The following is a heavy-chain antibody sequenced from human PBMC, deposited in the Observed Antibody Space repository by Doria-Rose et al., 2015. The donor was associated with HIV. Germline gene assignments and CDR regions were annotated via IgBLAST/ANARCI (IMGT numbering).Heavy chain of an antibody. V-gene: IGHV2-26*01. CDR3: ARIKSSRWYHKYYFDF. D-gene: IGHD6-13*01. J-gene: IGHJ4*02. CDR2: IFSDDER. Sequence: QITLKESGPVLVKPTETLTLTCTVSGVSLSSPGMGVSWIRQPPGKALEWLASIFSDDERSYKTSLKSRLTRSRGTSKSQLVLTMTDMDPVDTATYYCARIKSSRWYHKYYFDFWGQGTLVIVSA. CDR1: GVSLSSPGMG.